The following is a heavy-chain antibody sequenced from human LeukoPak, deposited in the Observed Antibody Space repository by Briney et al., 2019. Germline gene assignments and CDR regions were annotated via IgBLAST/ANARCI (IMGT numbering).Heavy chain of an antibody. Sequence: SETLSLTCTVSGGFISSYYWSWIRQPPGKGLEWIGYIYYSGSTNYNPSLKSRVTISVDTSKNQFSLKLSSVTAADTAVYYCARGSYSYGSYYYYYMDVWGKGTTVTVSS. V-gene: IGHV4-59*01. CDR3: ARGSYSYGSYYYYYMDV. CDR2: IYYSGST. D-gene: IGHD5-18*01. CDR1: GGFISSYY. J-gene: IGHJ6*03.